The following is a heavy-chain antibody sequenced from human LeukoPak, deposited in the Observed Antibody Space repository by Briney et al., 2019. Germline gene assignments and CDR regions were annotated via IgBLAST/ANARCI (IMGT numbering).Heavy chain of an antibody. CDR1: GFTFSSYA. D-gene: IGHD3-3*01. Sequence: GGSLRLSCAASGFTFSSYAMHWVRQAPGKGLEWVAVISYDGSNKYYADSVKGRFTISRDNSKNTLYLQMNSLRAEDTAVYYCAREVPAHDFGMDVWGQGTTVTVSS. CDR3: AREVPAHDFGMDV. CDR2: ISYDGSNK. V-gene: IGHV3-30*04. J-gene: IGHJ6*02.